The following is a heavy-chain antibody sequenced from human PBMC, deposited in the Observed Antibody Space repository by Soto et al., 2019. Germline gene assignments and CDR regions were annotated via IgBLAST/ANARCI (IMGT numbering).Heavy chain of an antibody. V-gene: IGHV1-18*04. J-gene: IGHJ6*02. CDR1: GYTLTSYG. Sequence: VKVTCNASGYTLTSYGISWVRQAPGQGLEWMGWISAYNGNTNYAQKLQGRVTMTTDTSTSTAYMELRSLRSDDTAVYYCARDLTTVTPYYYYGMDVWGQGTTVTVSS. D-gene: IGHD4-17*01. CDR2: ISAYNGNT. CDR3: ARDLTTVTPYYYYGMDV.